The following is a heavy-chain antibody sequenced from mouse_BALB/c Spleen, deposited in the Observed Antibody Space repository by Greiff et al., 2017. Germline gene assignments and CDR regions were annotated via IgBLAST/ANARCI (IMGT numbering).Heavy chain of an antibody. D-gene: IGHD2-4*01. Sequence: EVKLQESGPELVKPGASVKISCKASGYSFTGYFMNWVMQSHGKSLEWIGRINPYNGDTFYNQKFKGKATLTVDKSSSTAHMELRSLASEDSAVYYCARDGSYYDYEDFYWGQGTLVTVSA. J-gene: IGHJ3*01. V-gene: IGHV1-20*02. CDR1: GYSFTGYF. CDR2: INPYNGDT. CDR3: ARDGSYYDYEDFY.